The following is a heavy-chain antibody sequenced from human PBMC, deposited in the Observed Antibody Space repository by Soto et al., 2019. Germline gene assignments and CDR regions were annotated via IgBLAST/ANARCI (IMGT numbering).Heavy chain of an antibody. V-gene: IGHV3-23*01. D-gene: IGHD2-2*02. CDR3: AKLIGLYPHGYDTFDY. Sequence: GGSLRLSCAASGFTFSSYAMSWVRQAPGKGLEWVSAISGSGGSTYYADSVKGRFTISRDNSKNTRYLQMNSLRAEDTAVYYCAKLIGLYPHGYDTFDYWGQGTLVTVSS. J-gene: IGHJ4*02. CDR1: GFTFSSYA. CDR2: ISGSGGST.